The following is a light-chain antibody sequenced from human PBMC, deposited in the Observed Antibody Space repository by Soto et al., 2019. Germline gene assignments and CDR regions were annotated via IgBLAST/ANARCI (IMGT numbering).Light chain of an antibody. CDR1: QSVSSK. Sequence: EIVMTQFPATLSVSPGERVTLSCRASQSVSSKLAWYQQKPGQAPRVLIYRASTRATGIPARFSGSGSGTEFTLTISSLQSEDFAVYYCQHYNDWPPTLTFGQGTKVEIK. CDR2: RAS. V-gene: IGKV3-15*01. J-gene: IGKJ1*01. CDR3: QHYNDWPPTLT.